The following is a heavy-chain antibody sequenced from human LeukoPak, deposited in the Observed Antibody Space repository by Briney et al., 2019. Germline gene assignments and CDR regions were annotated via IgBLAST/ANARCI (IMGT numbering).Heavy chain of an antibody. J-gene: IGHJ4*02. Sequence: SETLSLTCAVSGGSISSSTWWTWVRQPPGKGLEWIGEVFYSGSTNSNPSLKSRLTMSVDESKHEFSLKLTSVTAADTAVYYCASGGLVSRYLDHWGQGALVTVSS. CDR3: ASGGLVSRYLDH. CDR2: VFYSGST. CDR1: GGSISSSTW. D-gene: IGHD3-9*01. V-gene: IGHV4-4*02.